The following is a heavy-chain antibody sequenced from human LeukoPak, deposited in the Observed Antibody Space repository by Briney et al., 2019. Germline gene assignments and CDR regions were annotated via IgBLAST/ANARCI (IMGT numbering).Heavy chain of an antibody. CDR1: GFTFSDTW. CDR3: HCSGGNCYKP. Sequence: PGGSLRLSCAASGFTFSDTWMHWVRQAPGEGLVWASRIRSDGSDTRYAESVKGRFTISRDNAKNTLYLQMNSLRAEDTAVYYCHCSGGNCYKPWGQGTLVTVSS. V-gene: IGHV3-74*01. J-gene: IGHJ5*02. D-gene: IGHD2-15*01. CDR2: IRSDGSDT.